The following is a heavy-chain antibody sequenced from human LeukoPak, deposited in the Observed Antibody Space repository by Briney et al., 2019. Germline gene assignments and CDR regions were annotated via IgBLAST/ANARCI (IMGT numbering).Heavy chain of an antibody. V-gene: IGHV4-59*01. J-gene: IGHJ6*02. CDR1: GGSISSYY. CDR2: IYYSGST. Sequence: SETLSLTCTVSGGSISSYYWSWIRQPPGKGLEWIGYIYYSGSTSYNPSLKSRVTISVDTSKNQFSLKLSSVTAADTAVYYCARGLSYYYGWGSSPILYYYYYGMDVWGQGTTVTVSS. CDR3: ARGLSYYYGWGSSPILYYYYYGMDV. D-gene: IGHD3-10*01.